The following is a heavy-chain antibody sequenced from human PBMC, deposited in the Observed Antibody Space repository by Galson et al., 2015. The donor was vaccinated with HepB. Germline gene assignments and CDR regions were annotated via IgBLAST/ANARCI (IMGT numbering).Heavy chain of an antibody. CDR1: GDSVSSTNAA. J-gene: IGHJ2*01. CDR3: ARDFGTSDWYFDL. CDR2: TYYRPNKWYN. D-gene: IGHD1-14*01. Sequence: CAISGDSVSSTNAAWNWIRQSPSRGLEWLGRTYYRPNKWYNDYTVSVKSRIALYPDTSKNQFSLQLDSVTPDDTAVYYCARDFGTSDWYFDLWGRGTLVTVSS. V-gene: IGHV6-1*01.